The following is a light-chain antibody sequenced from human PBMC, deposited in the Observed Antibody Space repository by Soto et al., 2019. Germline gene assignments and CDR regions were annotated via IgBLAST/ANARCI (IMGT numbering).Light chain of an antibody. CDR2: DAS. CDR3: QQRSNWPPA. Sequence: EIVLTQSPATLSLSPGERATLSCRASQSVSSYLAWYQQQPCQAPRLLIYDASNRANRLSARFSGRGSGTDCTLTISSLEAKDSAVYYCQQRSNWPPAFGQGTRLEIK. J-gene: IGKJ5*01. V-gene: IGKV3-11*01. CDR1: QSVSSY.